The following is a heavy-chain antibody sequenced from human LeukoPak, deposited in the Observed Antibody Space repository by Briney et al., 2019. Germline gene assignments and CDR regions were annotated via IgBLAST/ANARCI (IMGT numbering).Heavy chain of an antibody. J-gene: IGHJ4*02. Sequence: SETLSLSCAVSGVSISSTSYYWGWIRQPPGKGLEWIVRIFYSGSTYYNPSLQGRLTISIDTSKNQFSLRLSSVTAADTAVYYCARMRITTPTVRTLDYWGQGTLVTVSS. CDR1: GVSISSTSYY. V-gene: IGHV4-39*01. CDR2: IFYSGST. CDR3: ARMRITTPTVRTLDY. D-gene: IGHD1-14*01.